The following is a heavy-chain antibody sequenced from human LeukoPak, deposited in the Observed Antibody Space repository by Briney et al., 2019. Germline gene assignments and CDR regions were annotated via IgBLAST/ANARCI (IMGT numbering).Heavy chain of an antibody. CDR3: ARALRTSIAAAGT. Sequence: GGSLRLSRAASGFTFSSYSMNWVRQAPGKGLEWVSSISSSSSYIYYADSVKGRFTISRDNAKNSLYLQMNSLRAEDTAVYYCARALRTSIAAAGTWGQGTLVTVSS. CDR2: ISSSSSYI. J-gene: IGHJ4*02. V-gene: IGHV3-21*01. CDR1: GFTFSSYS. D-gene: IGHD6-13*01.